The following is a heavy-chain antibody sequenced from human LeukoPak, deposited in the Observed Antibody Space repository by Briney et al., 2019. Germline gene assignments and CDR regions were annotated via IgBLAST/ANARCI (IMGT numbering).Heavy chain of an antibody. CDR2: ISSDGTSK. CDR3: VKALDGSGSYYAPNFEF. CDR1: GFTFSSYG. J-gene: IGHJ4*02. D-gene: IGHD3-10*01. V-gene: IGHV3-30*18. Sequence: GGSLRLSCAASGFTFSSYGMHWVRQAPGKGLEWVAVISSDGTSKYSADSVKGRFSISRDNSKNTLYLQMNSLRAEDTAVYYCVKALDGSGSYYAPNFEFWGQGTLVTVSS.